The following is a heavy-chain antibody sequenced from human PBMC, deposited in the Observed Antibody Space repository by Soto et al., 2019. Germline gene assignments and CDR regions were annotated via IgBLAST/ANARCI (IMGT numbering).Heavy chain of an antibody. D-gene: IGHD2-2*01. CDR3: AREVGHMDV. CDR2: VSPYNGDT. Sequence: KVSCKASGYTFTTYGINWVRQAPGQGLEWMGWVSPYNGDTTYAQKVQGRVTMTTDTSTTTAYLELRSLRSDDTAVYYCAREVGHMDVWGQGTTVTVSS. CDR1: GYTFTTYG. V-gene: IGHV1-18*04. J-gene: IGHJ6*02.